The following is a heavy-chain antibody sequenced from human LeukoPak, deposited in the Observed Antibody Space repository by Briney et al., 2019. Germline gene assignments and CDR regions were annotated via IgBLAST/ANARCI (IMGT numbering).Heavy chain of an antibody. CDR3: ARHGSSWPYYFDY. D-gene: IGHD6-13*01. CDR2: ISSSSSM. Sequence: PGGSLRLSCAASGLTFSSYSMNWVRQAPGKGPEWVSYISSSSSMYYADSVKGRFTISRDNAKNSLSLQMSSLRAEDTAAYYCARHGSSWPYYFDYWGQGTLVAVSS. J-gene: IGHJ4*02. V-gene: IGHV3-48*01. CDR1: GLTFSSYS.